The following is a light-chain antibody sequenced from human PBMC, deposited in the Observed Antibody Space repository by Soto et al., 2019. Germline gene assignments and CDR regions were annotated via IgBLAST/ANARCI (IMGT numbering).Light chain of an antibody. J-gene: IGKJ2*01. Sequence: ETVMTQSPATLSLSPGERATLSCRASQSVSSNLVWYQQKPGQAPRLLIYGASTRATGVPARFSGSGSGTEFTLTISSLQSEDFAVYYCQQYNNWPPYTFGQGTKVDIK. CDR3: QQYNNWPPYT. CDR1: QSVSSN. V-gene: IGKV3-15*01. CDR2: GAS.